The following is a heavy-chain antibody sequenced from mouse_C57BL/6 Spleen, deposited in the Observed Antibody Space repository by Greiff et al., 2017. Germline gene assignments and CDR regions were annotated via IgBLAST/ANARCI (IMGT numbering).Heavy chain of an antibody. CDR2: INPYNGGT. CDR3: ARSPTVVAPDG. J-gene: IGHJ2*01. CDR1: GYTFTDYY. V-gene: IGHV1-19*01. D-gene: IGHD1-1*01. Sequence: VQLQQSGPVLVKPGASVKMSCTASGYTFTDYYMNWVKQSHGKSLEWIGVINPYNGGTSYNQKFKGKATLTVDKSSSTAYLELNSLTSEDSAVYYCARSPTVVAPDGWSQGTTLTVSA.